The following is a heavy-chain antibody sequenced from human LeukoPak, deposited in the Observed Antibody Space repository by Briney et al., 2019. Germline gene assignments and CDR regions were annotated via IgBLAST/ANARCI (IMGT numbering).Heavy chain of an antibody. CDR2: IYYSGST. D-gene: IGHD3-10*01. Sequence: SETLSLTCTVSGGSISSSSYYWGWIRQPPGKGLEWIGSIYYSGSTYYNPSLKSRVTISVDTSKNQFSLKLSSVTAADTAVYYCARDAPTMVRGVTVPPDYWGQGTLVTVSS. CDR1: GGSISSSSYY. J-gene: IGHJ4*02. CDR3: ARDAPTMVRGVTVPPDY. V-gene: IGHV4-39*07.